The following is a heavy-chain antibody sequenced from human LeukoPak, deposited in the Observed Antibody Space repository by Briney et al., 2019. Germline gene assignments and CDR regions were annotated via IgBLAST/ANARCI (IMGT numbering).Heavy chain of an antibody. Sequence: PSETLSLTCTVSGGSISSYYWSWIRQPPGKGLEWIGYIYYSGSTNYNPSLKSRVTISVDTSKNQFSLKLSSVTAADTAVYYCARYSCSGGSCYGDYWGQGTLVTVSS. CDR2: IYYSGST. D-gene: IGHD2-15*01. CDR1: GGSISSYY. J-gene: IGHJ4*02. V-gene: IGHV4-59*01. CDR3: ARYSCSGGSCYGDY.